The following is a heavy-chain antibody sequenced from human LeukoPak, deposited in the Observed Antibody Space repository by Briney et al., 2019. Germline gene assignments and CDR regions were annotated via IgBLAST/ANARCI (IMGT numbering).Heavy chain of an antibody. CDR1: GFTSSSYA. D-gene: IGHD2-15*01. J-gene: IGHJ4*02. Sequence: GGSLRLSCAASGFTSSSYAMSWVRQAPGKGLEWVSAISGSGGSTYYADSVKGRFTISRDNSKNTLYLQMNSLRAEDTAVYYCAKDNIVVVVAAVFDYWGQGTLVTVSS. CDR2: ISGSGGST. V-gene: IGHV3-23*01. CDR3: AKDNIVVVVAAVFDY.